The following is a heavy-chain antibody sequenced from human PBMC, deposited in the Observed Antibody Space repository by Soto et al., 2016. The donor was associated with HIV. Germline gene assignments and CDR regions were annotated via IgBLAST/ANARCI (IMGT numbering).Heavy chain of an antibody. V-gene: IGHV3-74*01. J-gene: IGHJ4*02. Sequence: EVQLVESGGGLVQPGRSLRLSCAASGFSFDTYWMHWVRQVPGKGPVWVSRINSDGTSTSYADSVRGRCTISRNNAKNTLYLQLNSLRAEDTAVYYCAREYRFWSGLFDNWGQGILVTVSS. D-gene: IGHD3-3*01. CDR2: INSDGTST. CDR3: AREYRFWSGLFDN. CDR1: GFSFDTYW.